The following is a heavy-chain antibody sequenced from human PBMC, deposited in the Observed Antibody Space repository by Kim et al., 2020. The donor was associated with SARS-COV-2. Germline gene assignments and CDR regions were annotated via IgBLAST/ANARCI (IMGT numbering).Heavy chain of an antibody. V-gene: IGHV3-73*01. Sequence: ASVKDGFTISRDDSKSTAYLTMNSLKTEDTAVYYCTRPNVAVAVPGYYFDYWGQGTLVTVCS. D-gene: IGHD6-19*01. J-gene: IGHJ4*02. CDR3: TRPNVAVAVPGYYFDY.